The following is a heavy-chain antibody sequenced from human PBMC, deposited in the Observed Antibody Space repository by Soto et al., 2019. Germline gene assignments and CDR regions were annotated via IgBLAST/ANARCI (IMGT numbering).Heavy chain of an antibody. CDR1: GGTLSSYA. J-gene: IGHJ6*02. Sequence: SVKVSCKASGGTLSSYAISWVRQAPGQGLEWMGGIIPIFGTANYAQKFQGRVTITADESTSTAYMELSSLRSEDTAVYYCASPNPGYCSGGSCYSYAGGMDVWGQGTTVTVSS. V-gene: IGHV1-69*13. CDR2: IIPIFGTA. D-gene: IGHD2-15*01. CDR3: ASPNPGYCSGGSCYSYAGGMDV.